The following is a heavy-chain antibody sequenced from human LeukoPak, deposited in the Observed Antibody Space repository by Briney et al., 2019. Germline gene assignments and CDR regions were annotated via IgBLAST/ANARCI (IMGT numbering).Heavy chain of an antibody. J-gene: IGHJ4*02. CDR3: ARGGYGSGSYYIVDY. Sequence: GGSLRLSCAASGFTFSSYWMQWVRQAPGKGLVWVSRIDGDGSSTNYADSVKGRFTISRDNAKNTLYLQMNSLRAEDTAVYYCARGGYGSGSYYIVDYWGQGTLVTVSS. CDR2: IDGDGSST. V-gene: IGHV3-74*01. CDR1: GFTFSSYW. D-gene: IGHD3-10*01.